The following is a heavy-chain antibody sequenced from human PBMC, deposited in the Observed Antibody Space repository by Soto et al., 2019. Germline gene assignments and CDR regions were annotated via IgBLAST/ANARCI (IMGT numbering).Heavy chain of an antibody. CDR2: LYTGGSA. CDR3: ARSFNDWTTYFDY. V-gene: IGHV3-53*01. D-gene: IGHD3-9*01. J-gene: IGHJ4*02. CDR1: GFSVTDHY. Sequence: PGGSLRLCCAASGFSVTDHYMTWVRQAPGKGLEWVSVLYTGGSAYYGDSVKGRFTISRDSSTNTLYLQMNSLKVGDTAFYFCARSFNDWTTYFDYWSEGTLVTVSS.